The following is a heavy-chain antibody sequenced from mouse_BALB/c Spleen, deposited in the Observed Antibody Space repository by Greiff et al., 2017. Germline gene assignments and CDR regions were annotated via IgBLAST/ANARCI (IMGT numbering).Heavy chain of an antibody. CDR3: ARGGGAMDY. CDR2: ISTYYGDA. J-gene: IGHJ4*01. CDR1: GYTFTDYA. Sequence: QAQLQQSGAELVRPGVSVKISCKGSGYTFTDYAMHWVKQSHAKSLEWIGVISTYYGDASYNQKFKGKATMTVDKSSSTAYMELARLTSEDSAIYYCARGGGAMDYWGQGTSVTVSS. V-gene: IGHV1S137*01.